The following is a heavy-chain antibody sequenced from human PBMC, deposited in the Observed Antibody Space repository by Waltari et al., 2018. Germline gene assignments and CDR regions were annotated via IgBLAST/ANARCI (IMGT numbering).Heavy chain of an antibody. CDR3: AEGFRESYGMDV. Sequence: QVQLVQSGAEVKKPGSSVKVSCRASGGTFSSYAISWVRQPPGQGLEWMGGIIPIFGTANYAQKFQGRVTITTDESTSTAYMELSSLRSEDTAVYYCAEGFRESYGMDVWGQGTTVIVSS. CDR2: IIPIFGTA. CDR1: GGTFSSYA. V-gene: IGHV1-69*05. J-gene: IGHJ6*02. D-gene: IGHD3-10*01.